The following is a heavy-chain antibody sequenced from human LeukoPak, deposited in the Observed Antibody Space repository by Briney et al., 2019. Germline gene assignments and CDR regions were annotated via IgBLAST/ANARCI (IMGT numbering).Heavy chain of an antibody. J-gene: IGHJ5*02. D-gene: IGHD3-10*01. V-gene: IGHV4-4*09. CDR2: IYTSGST. CDR3: ARQTHLMVRGRGWFDP. Sequence: PSETLSLTCTVSGGSISSYYWSWIRQPPGKGLEWIGYIYTSGSTNYNPSLKSRVTISVDTSKNQFSLKLSSVTAADTAVYYCARQTHLMVRGRGWFDPWSQGTLVTVSS. CDR1: GGSISSYY.